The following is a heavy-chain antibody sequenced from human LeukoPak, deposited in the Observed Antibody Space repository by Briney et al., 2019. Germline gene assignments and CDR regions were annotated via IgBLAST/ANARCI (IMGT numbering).Heavy chain of an antibody. CDR2: IFPGGIT. J-gene: IGHJ4*02. CDR3: ASYDGRAAYFEY. V-gene: IGHV3-66*02. Sequence: GGSLRLSCAASGLTVSNNYMSWVRQAPGKGLEWVSVIFPGGITYYADSVRGRFSISRDSSKNTVHLQMSSLSPEDTAVYYCASYDGRAAYFEYWGQGALVTVSS. D-gene: IGHD3-16*01. CDR1: GLTVSNNY.